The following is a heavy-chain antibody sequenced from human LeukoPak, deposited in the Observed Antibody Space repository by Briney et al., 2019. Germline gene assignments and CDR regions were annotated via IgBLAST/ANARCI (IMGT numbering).Heavy chain of an antibody. Sequence: SETLSLTCTVSGGSISSSSYYWGWIRQPPGKGLEWIGSIYYSGSANYNPSLRSRITLSVDTSRNQFSLKLSSVTAADTAVYYCARQGVNYGSGSVLGYWGQGTLVTVSS. CDR2: IYYSGSA. CDR3: ARQGVNYGSGSVLGY. V-gene: IGHV4-39*01. J-gene: IGHJ4*02. CDR1: GGSISSSSYY. D-gene: IGHD3-10*01.